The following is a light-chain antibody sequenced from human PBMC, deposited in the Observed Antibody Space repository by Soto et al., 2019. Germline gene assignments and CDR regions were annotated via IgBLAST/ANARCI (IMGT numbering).Light chain of an antibody. Sequence: QSVVTQPPSASGTPGQRVTISCAGSSSNIGINNVYWYQQFPETAPKLLIYKVNQRPSGVPDRFSGSKSGTSASLAVSGPRSEDEADYYCAVWDDNLSGVLFGGGTKVTVL. J-gene: IGLJ2*01. V-gene: IGLV1-47*01. CDR3: AVWDDNLSGVL. CDR1: SSNIGINN. CDR2: KVN.